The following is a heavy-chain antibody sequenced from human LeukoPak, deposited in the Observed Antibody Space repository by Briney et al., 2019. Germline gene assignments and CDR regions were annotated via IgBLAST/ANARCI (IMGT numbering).Heavy chain of an antibody. D-gene: IGHD2-8*01. CDR3: ARGIRLVYGYMDV. J-gene: IGHJ6*03. Sequence: ASVKVSCKASGYTFTGYYMHWVRQAPGQGLEWMGWINPNSGGTNYAQKSQGRVTMTRDTSISTAYMELSRLRSDDTAVYYCARGIRLVYGYMDVWGKGTTVTVSS. V-gene: IGHV1-2*02. CDR1: GYTFTGYY. CDR2: INPNSGGT.